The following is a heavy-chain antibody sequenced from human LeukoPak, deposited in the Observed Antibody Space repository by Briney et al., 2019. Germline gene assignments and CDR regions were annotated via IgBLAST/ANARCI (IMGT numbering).Heavy chain of an antibody. CDR2: FDPEDGKT. CDR1: GYTLTELS. V-gene: IGHV1-24*01. J-gene: IGHJ5*02. Sequence: GASVKVSCKVSGYTLTELSMHWVRQAPGKGLEWMGGFDPEDGKTIYAQKFQGRVTMTEDRPTDTAYMELSSLRSEDTAVYYCATGEQWLDPWGQGTLVTVSS. CDR3: ATGEQWLDP. D-gene: IGHD6-19*01.